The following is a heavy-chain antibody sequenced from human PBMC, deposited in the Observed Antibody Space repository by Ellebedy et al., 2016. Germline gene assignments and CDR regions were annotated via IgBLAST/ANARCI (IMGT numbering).Heavy chain of an antibody. CDR1: GFTFSSYA. V-gene: IGHV3-23*01. CDR2: ISGRGSST. Sequence: GESLKISCAASGFTFSSYAMSWVRQAPGKGLEWVSTISGRGSSTFFADSVKGRFTISRDNSKNTLYLQMNNLRVDDTALYYCRQGHYFDQWGQGALVTVSS. CDR3: RQGHYFDQ. J-gene: IGHJ4*02.